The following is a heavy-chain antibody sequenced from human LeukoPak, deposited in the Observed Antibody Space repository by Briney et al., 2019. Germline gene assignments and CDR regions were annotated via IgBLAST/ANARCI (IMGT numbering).Heavy chain of an antibody. D-gene: IGHD3-10*01. CDR3: ARDERYGSGSYYYYYYYMDV. V-gene: IGHV3-11*04. CDR2: ISSSGSTR. J-gene: IGHJ6*03. Sequence: GGSLRLSCAASGFTFSDYYMSWIRQAPGKGLEWVSYISSSGSTRYYADSVKGRFTISRDNAKNSLYLQMNSLRAEDTAVYYRARDERYGSGSYYYYYYYMDVWGKGTTVTVSS. CDR1: GFTFSDYY.